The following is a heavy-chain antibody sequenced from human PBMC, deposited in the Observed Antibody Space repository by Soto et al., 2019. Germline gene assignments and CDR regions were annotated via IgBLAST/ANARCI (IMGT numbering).Heavy chain of an antibody. V-gene: IGHV4-31*03. J-gene: IGHJ5*02. CDR2: IYYSGST. CDR3: ARDIAARSRLSWFDP. Sequence: PSETLSLTCTVSGGSISSGGYYWSWIRQHPGKGLEWIGYIYYSGSTYYNPSLKSRVTISVDTSKNQFSLKLSSVTAADTAVYYCARDIAARSRLSWFDPWGQGTLVTVSS. D-gene: IGHD6-6*01. CDR1: GGSISSGGYY.